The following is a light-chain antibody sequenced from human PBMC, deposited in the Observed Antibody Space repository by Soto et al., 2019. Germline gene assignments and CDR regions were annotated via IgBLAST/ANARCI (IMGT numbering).Light chain of an antibody. V-gene: IGKV4-1*01. J-gene: IGKJ2*01. CDR2: WAS. CDR1: QSVLSSSNNKNY. CDR3: QQYNSYPYT. Sequence: DIVMTQSPDSLAVSLGERATINCRSSQSVLSSSNNKNYLAWYQQKLGQPPKLLIYWASTRYSGVPDRFSGSGSGTDFTLTISSLQPDDFATYYCQQYNSYPYTFGQGTKLEIK.